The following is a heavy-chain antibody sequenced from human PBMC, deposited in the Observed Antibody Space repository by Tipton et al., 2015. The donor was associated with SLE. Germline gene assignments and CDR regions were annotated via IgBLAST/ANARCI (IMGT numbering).Heavy chain of an antibody. J-gene: IGHJ4*02. V-gene: IGHV4-34*01. CDR3: ASTTAQYYFDY. Sequence: LRLSCAVYGGSFSGYYWSWIRQPPGKGLEWIGEINHSGSTNYNPSLKSRVTISVDTSKNQFSLKLSSVTAADTAVYYCASTTAQYYFDYWGQGTLVTVSS. CDR2: INHSGST. CDR1: GGSFSGYY. D-gene: IGHD1-14*01.